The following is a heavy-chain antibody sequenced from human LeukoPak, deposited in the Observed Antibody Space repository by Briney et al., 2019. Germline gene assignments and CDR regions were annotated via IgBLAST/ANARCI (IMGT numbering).Heavy chain of an antibody. J-gene: IGHJ5*02. CDR2: IDYIGST. CDR1: GGSISGYS. CDR3: ARRLYSSDYGDWFDP. Sequence: SETLSLTCTASGGSISGYSWSWIRQPPGKGLEWIAHIDYIGSTKYHPSLRSRVTISVDTSKNELSLKLTSLTAADTAIYYCARRLYSSDYGDWFDPWGQGTLVTVSS. D-gene: IGHD6-19*01. V-gene: IGHV4-59*08.